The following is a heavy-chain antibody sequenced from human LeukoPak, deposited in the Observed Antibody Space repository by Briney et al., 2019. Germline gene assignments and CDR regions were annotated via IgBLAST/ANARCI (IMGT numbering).Heavy chain of an antibody. CDR3: ARGRGGYYYSMDV. CDR1: GYTFTGDY. D-gene: IGHD3-10*01. V-gene: IGHV1-8*03. J-gene: IGHJ6*03. CDR2: INPNSGNT. Sequence: ASVKVSCNASGYTFTGDYMHWGRQAPGQGLEWMRWINPNSGNTGYAQKFQGRVTITRNTSISTAYMELRSLRSEDTAVYYCARGRGGYYYSMDVWGKGTTVTVSS.